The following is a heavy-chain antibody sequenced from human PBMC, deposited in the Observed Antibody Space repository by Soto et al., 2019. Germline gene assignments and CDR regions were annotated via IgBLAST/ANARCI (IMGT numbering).Heavy chain of an antibody. Sequence: QVQLVQSGAEVKKPGSSVKVSCKASGGTFSSYAISWVRQAPGQELEWMGGIIPIFGTANYAQKFQGRVTITADESTSTAYMELSSLRSEDTAVYYCARALTHYGDYGSGGMDVWGQGTTVTVSS. CDR1: GGTFSSYA. CDR2: IIPIFGTA. J-gene: IGHJ6*02. D-gene: IGHD4-17*01. CDR3: ARALTHYGDYGSGGMDV. V-gene: IGHV1-69*01.